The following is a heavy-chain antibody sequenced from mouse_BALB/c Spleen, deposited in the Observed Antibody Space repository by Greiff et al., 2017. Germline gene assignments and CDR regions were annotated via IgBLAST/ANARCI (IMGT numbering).Heavy chain of an antibody. CDR1: GFSFTSYC. CDR2: IWAGGST. D-gene: IGHD1-2*01. Sequence: QVQLKESGPGLVAPSQSLSITCTVSGFSFTSYCFHWVRQPPGKGLEWLGVIWAGGSTNYNSALMSRLSISKDNSKSQVFLKMNSLQTDDTAMYYCARERNYYGYGAMDYWGQGTSVTVSS. V-gene: IGHV2-9*02. CDR3: ARERNYYGYGAMDY. J-gene: IGHJ4*01.